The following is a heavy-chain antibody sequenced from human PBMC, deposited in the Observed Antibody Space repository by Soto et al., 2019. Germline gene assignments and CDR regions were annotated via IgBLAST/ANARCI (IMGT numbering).Heavy chain of an antibody. J-gene: IGHJ6*02. D-gene: IGHD1-26*01. CDR1: GFTFSDHY. V-gene: IGHV3-72*01. Sequence: EVQLVESGGGLVQPGGSLRLSCAASGFTFSDHYMDWVRQAPGKGLEWVGRTRNKANSYTTEYAASVKGRFTISRDDSKNSLYLQMNSLKTEDTVVYYCAGTWELRHYYYYGMDVWGQGTTVTVSS. CDR2: TRNKANSYTT. CDR3: AGTWELRHYYYYGMDV.